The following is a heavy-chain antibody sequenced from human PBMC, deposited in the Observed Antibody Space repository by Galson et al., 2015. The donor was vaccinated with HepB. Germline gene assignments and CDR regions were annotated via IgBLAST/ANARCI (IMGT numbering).Heavy chain of an antibody. V-gene: IGHV3-74*01. CDR1: GFTFSSYW. Sequence: SLRLSCAASGFTFSSYWMYWFRQIPGKGLVWVSDIRNDGSFTRYADSVKGRFTISRDNAKNMLYLQMNSLRVEDTAVYYCALVAGKVDFDYWGQGTLVTVSS. D-gene: IGHD6-19*01. CDR2: IRNDGSFT. CDR3: ALVAGKVDFDY. J-gene: IGHJ4*02.